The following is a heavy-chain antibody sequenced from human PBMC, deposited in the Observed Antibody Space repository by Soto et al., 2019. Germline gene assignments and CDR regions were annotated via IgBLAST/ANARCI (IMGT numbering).Heavy chain of an antibody. CDR1: GGSISSSSYY. CDR3: AGLGTTVTTRQVLDY. D-gene: IGHD4-17*01. Sequence: SETLSLTCTVAGGSISSSSYYWGWIRQPPGKGLEWIRSFYYSGSTYSNPLLVSRFTISVDTSKNQFSLKLSPVTAADTAVYYCAGLGTTVTTRQVLDYWGQGTLVTVSS. J-gene: IGHJ4*02. V-gene: IGHV4-39*01. CDR2: FYYSGST.